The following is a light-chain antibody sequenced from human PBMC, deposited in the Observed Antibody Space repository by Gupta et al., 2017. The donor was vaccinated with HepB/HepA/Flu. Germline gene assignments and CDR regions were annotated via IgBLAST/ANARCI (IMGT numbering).Light chain of an antibody. V-gene: IGLV2-23*02. Sequence: QSALTQPASVSGSRVQSIRMTCTGTSTDIGAYHLVSWYQQLLGKAPTLIIYEVTKRPSGVSDRFSGSKSGNTAYLTISGLQAQDEAKYDCCSYAGNSGLTFGGGTRLTVL. CDR2: EVT. CDR1: STDIGAYHL. J-gene: IGLJ2*01. CDR3: CSYAGNSGLT.